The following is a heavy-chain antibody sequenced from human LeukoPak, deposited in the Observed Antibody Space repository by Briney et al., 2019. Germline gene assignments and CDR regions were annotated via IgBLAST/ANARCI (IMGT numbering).Heavy chain of an antibody. Sequence: PSETLSLTCTVSGGSISSSSYSWGWIRQPPGKGLEWIGSIYYSGSTYYNPSLKSRVTISVDTSKNQFSLKLSSVTAADTAVYYCARDLNADWGQGTMVTVSS. J-gene: IGHJ3*01. V-gene: IGHV4-39*07. CDR1: GGSISSSSYS. D-gene: IGHD2-2*01. CDR3: ARDLNAD. CDR2: IYYSGST.